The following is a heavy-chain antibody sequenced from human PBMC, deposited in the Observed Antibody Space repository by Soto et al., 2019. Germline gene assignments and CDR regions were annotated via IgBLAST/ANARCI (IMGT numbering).Heavy chain of an antibody. J-gene: IGHJ4*02. CDR2: IYPGDSDT. CDR1: GYTFTSYW. V-gene: IGHV5-51*01. CDR3: ARHNYYGSGSFTNGGFDY. Sequence: GESLKISCKGSGYTFTSYWIAWVRQMPGKGLEWMGIIYPGDSDTRYSQSLEGQVTISADKSISTAYLEWGSLKASDTAMYYCARHNYYGSGSFTNGGFDYWGQGTLVTVSS. D-gene: IGHD3-10*01.